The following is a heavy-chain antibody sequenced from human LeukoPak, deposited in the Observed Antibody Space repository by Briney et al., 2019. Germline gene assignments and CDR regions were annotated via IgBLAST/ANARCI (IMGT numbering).Heavy chain of an antibody. Sequence: PSETLSLTCTVSGGSISSSRYYWGWIRQPPVKGLEWIGRIDNSGSTSYNPSLNSRVTISVDTSKNQFSLKLSSVTATDTAVYYCATHPYSNGNNDYNMDVWGQGTTVTVSS. J-gene: IGHJ6*03. CDR3: ATHPYSNGNNDYNMDV. D-gene: IGHD6-19*01. CDR2: IDNSGST. V-gene: IGHV4-39*01. CDR1: GGSISSSRYY.